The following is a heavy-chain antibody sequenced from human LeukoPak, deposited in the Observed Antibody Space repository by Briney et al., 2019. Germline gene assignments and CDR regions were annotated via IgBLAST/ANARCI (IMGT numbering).Heavy chain of an antibody. J-gene: IGHJ4*02. Sequence: ASVKVSCKASGGTFSSYAISWVRQAPGQGLEWMGRIIPILGIANYAQKFQGRVTITADKSTSTAYMGLSSLRSEDTAVYYCASALYIYDSSGYDLDYWGQGTLVTVSS. CDR3: ASALYIYDSSGYDLDY. CDR1: GGTFSSYA. V-gene: IGHV1-69*04. D-gene: IGHD3-22*01. CDR2: IIPILGIA.